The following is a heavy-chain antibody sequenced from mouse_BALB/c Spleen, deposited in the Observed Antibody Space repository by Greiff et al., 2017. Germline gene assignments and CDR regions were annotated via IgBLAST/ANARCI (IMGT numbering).Heavy chain of an antibody. CDR3: AREVDGYYADY. V-gene: IGHV1-82*01. Sequence: QVQLQQSGPELVKPGASVKISCKASGYAFSSSWMNWVKQRPGQGLEWIGRIYPGDGDTNYNGKFKGKATLTADKSSSTAYMQLSSLTSVDSAVYFCAREVDGYYADYWGQGTTLTVSS. CDR2: IYPGDGDT. CDR1: GYAFSSSW. D-gene: IGHD2-3*01. J-gene: IGHJ2*01.